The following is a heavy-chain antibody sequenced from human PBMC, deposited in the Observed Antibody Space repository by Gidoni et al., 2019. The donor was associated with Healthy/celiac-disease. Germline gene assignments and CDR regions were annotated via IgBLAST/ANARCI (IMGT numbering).Heavy chain of an antibody. Sequence: EVQLVESGGGLVKPGRSLRLSCTASGFTFGDYAMSWFRQAPGKGLGWVGFIRSKAYGGTTEYAASVKGRFTISRDDSKSIAYLQMNSLKTEDTAVYYCTRMEMATITPFDYWGQGTLVTVSS. D-gene: IGHD5-12*01. V-gene: IGHV3-49*05. J-gene: IGHJ4*02. CDR1: GFTFGDYA. CDR2: IRSKAYGGTT. CDR3: TRMEMATITPFDY.